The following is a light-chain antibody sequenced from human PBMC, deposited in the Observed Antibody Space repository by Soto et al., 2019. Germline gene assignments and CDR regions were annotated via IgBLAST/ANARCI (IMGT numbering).Light chain of an antibody. V-gene: IGLV1-40*01. CDR3: QSYDSSLYG. CDR2: GNS. CDR1: TCNIGAGYD. Sequence: SVLTQPPSVSGAPGQRVTISCTWSTCNIGAGYDVHWYQQLPGTAPKLLIYGNSNRPSGVPDRFSGSKSGTSASLAITGFKAEDEADYYCQSYDSSLYGFGTVTKVTV. J-gene: IGLJ1*01.